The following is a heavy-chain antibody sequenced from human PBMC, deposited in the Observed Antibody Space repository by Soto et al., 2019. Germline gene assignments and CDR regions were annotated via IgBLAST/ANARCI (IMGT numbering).Heavy chain of an antibody. Sequence: QVQLVESGGGVVQPGRSLRLSCAASGFTFSSYAMHWVRQAPGKGLERVAVISYDGSNKYYADSVKGRFTISRDNSKNTLYLQMNSVRAEDTAVYYCAITRSIIAAAGPFDYWGQGTLVTVSS. CDR3: AITRSIIAAAGPFDY. D-gene: IGHD6-13*01. CDR1: GFTFSSYA. V-gene: IGHV3-30-3*01. CDR2: ISYDGSNK. J-gene: IGHJ4*02.